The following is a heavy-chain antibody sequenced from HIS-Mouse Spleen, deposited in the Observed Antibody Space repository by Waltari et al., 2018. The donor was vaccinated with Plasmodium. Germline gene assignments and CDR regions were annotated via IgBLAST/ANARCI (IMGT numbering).Heavy chain of an antibody. Sequence: QVQLVQSGAEGKRPGASVKVSCKASGSTFSSHGISGVRLAPGQRLEWMGWISGYNGNTNYAQKVQGRVTMTTDTSTSTAYMELRSLRSDDTAVYYCARLLPWVHGHFDYWGQGTLVTVSS. V-gene: IGHV1-18*01. J-gene: IGHJ4*02. CDR3: ARLLPWVHGHFDY. CDR1: GSTFSSHG. D-gene: IGHD1-26*01. CDR2: ISGYNGNT.